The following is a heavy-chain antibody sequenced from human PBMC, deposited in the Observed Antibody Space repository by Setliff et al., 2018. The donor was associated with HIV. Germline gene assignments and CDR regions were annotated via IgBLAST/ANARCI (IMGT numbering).Heavy chain of an antibody. D-gene: IGHD7-27*01. Sequence: LFLTCTVSGGPVSTYYWSWIRQPAGKGLEWIGRFYVGGDTNYNPSLKSRVTMSVDTSKKQFSLKLKSVTAADTAVYYCALTAHNLLRGYMDVWGKGTKVTVSS. J-gene: IGHJ6*03. CDR3: ALTAHNLLRGYMDV. V-gene: IGHV4-4*07. CDR1: GGPVSTYY. CDR2: FYVGGDT.